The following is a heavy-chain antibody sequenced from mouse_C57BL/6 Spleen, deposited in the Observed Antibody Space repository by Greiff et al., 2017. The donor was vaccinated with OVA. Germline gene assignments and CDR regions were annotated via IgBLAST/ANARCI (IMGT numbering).Heavy chain of an antibody. D-gene: IGHD1-1*01. CDR3: ARFHYYGSSSFDY. CDR1: GYTFPSYW. CDR2: IDPSDSYT. Sequence: QVQLQQSGAELVKPGASVKLSCKASGYTFPSYWMQWVKQRPGQGLEWIGEIDPSDSYTNYNQKFKGKATLTVDTSSSTAYMQLSSLTSEDSAVYYCARFHYYGSSSFDYWGQGTTLTVSS. V-gene: IGHV1-50*01. J-gene: IGHJ2*01.